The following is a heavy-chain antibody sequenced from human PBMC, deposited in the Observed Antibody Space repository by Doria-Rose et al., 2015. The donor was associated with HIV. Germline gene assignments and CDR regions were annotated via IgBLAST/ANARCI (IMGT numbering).Heavy chain of an antibody. CDR1: GVSLSSPGMG. Sequence: QITLKESGPVLVKPTETLTLTYTVSGVSLSSPGMGVSWIRQPPGKAPEWLANIFSDDERSYKASLKSRLTISRGTSKSQVVLIMTDMDPVDTATYYCARIKSSRWYHKYYFDFWGQGTLVIVSA. V-gene: IGHV2-26*01. D-gene: IGHD6-13*01. CDR2: IFSDDER. J-gene: IGHJ4*02. CDR3: ARIKSSRWYHKYYFDF.